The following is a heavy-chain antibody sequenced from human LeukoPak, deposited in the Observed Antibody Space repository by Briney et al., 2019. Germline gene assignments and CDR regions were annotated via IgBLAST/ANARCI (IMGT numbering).Heavy chain of an antibody. V-gene: IGHV3-23*01. CDR1: GFTFSSYG. Sequence: GGSLRLSCAASGFTFSSYGMSWVRQAPGKGLEWVSAISGSGGSTYYADSVKGRFTISRDNSKNTLYLQMNSLRAEDTAVYYCANNLLFTVTSHPGAFDIWGQGTMVTVSS. J-gene: IGHJ3*02. CDR2: ISGSGGST. D-gene: IGHD4-17*01. CDR3: ANNLLFTVTSHPGAFDI.